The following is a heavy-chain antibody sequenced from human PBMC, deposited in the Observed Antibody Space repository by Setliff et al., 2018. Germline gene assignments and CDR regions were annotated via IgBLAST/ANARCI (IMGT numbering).Heavy chain of an antibody. Sequence: SETLSLTCTVSGGSISSGDYYWTWIRQPPGKGLEWIGFIYYSGNTFYNPSLKSRLTISVDTSKNLFSLKLSSVTAADAAVYYCARQLYYYGTPGYFDYWGQGTLVTVSS. D-gene: IGHD3-10*01. V-gene: IGHV4-30-4*08. CDR3: ARQLYYYGTPGYFDY. CDR1: GGSISSGDYY. J-gene: IGHJ4*02. CDR2: IYYSGNT.